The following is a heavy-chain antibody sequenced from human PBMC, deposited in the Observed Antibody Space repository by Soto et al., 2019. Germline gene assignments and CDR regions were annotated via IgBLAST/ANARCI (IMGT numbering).Heavy chain of an antibody. Sequence: EVQLVESGGGLVKPGGSVRLSCAASGFTFSSYSMNWVRQAPGKGLEWVSSISSSSSYIYYADSVKGRFTISRDIAKNSLYLQMNSLRAEDTAVYYCAREINQQQLVYFDYWGQVTLVTVSS. D-gene: IGHD6-13*01. V-gene: IGHV3-21*01. CDR3: AREINQQQLVYFDY. CDR1: GFTFSSYS. J-gene: IGHJ4*02. CDR2: ISSSSSYI.